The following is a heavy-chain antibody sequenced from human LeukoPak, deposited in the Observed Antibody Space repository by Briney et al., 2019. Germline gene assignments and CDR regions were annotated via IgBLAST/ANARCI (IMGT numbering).Heavy chain of an antibody. D-gene: IGHD3-22*01. V-gene: IGHV3-74*01. CDR2: INSDGSNT. J-gene: IGHJ4*02. Sequence: GGSLRLSCAASGFTVSSNYMSWVRQAPGKGLVWVSRINSDGSNTKYADSVKGRFTISRDNAKNTLYLQMNSLRAEDTAVYYCATDSSGYDDYWGQGTLVTVSS. CDR3: ATDSSGYDDY. CDR1: GFTVSSNY.